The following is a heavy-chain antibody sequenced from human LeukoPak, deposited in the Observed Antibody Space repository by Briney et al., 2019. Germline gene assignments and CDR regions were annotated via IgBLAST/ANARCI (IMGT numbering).Heavy chain of an antibody. CDR3: VRGYSFGPYGMDV. V-gene: IGHV3-64D*09. Sequence: GGPLRLSCSASGFPFSSYAMHWVRQAPGKGLEYVSDISDSGGSKYYADSVKGRFTISRDNSKNTLYLQMSSLRAEDTAVYFCVRGYSFGPYGMDVWGQGTTVTVSS. D-gene: IGHD2-15*01. J-gene: IGHJ6*02. CDR2: ISDSGGSK. CDR1: GFPFSSYA.